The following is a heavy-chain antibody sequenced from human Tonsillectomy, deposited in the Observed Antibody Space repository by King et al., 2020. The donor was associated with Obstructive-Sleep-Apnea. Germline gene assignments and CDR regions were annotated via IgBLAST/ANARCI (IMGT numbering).Heavy chain of an antibody. Sequence: VQLQQWGAGLLKPSETLSLTCAVFGGSFSGHRWSWIRQSPGKGLQWIGEINVSGSTNYNPSLRSRVTISLDTSKNQFSLKLNSVTAADTAVYYCARRDDYWGQGTLVTVSS. CDR1: GGSFSGHR. CDR3: ARRDDY. CDR2: INVSGST. J-gene: IGHJ4*02. V-gene: IGHV4-34*01.